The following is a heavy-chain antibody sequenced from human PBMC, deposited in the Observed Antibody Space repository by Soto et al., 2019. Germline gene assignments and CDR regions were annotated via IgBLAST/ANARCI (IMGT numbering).Heavy chain of an antibody. J-gene: IGHJ4*02. CDR3: ARDGFDY. Sequence: QVHFVQSGGEVKKSGASVKVSCTASGYSFSTYGITWVRQAPGQGLEWMGWISVYSGNTVYAQKFEGRLTLTTDTSSNTAYMELRSLRSDDTAVYYCARDGFDYWGQGTLVTVSS. CDR2: ISVYSGNT. V-gene: IGHV1-18*01. CDR1: GYSFSTYG.